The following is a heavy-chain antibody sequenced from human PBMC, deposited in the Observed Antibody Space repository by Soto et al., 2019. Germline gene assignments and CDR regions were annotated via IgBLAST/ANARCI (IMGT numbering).Heavy chain of an antibody. V-gene: IGHV4-30-2*01. CDR3: ARAGGLGAVAVDY. J-gene: IGHJ4*02. D-gene: IGHD6-19*01. CDR1: GGSLSRDGSS. Sequence: SETLSLTCAVSGGSLSRDGSSWSWIRQPPGKGLEWIGYIYHSGSTYYNPSLKSRVTISVDRSKNQFSLKLSSVTAADTAVYYCARAGGLGAVAVDYWGQGTLVTVSS. CDR2: IYHSGST.